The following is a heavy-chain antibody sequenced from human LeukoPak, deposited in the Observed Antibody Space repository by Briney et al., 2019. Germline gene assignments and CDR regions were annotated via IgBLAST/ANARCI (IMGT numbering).Heavy chain of an antibody. CDR1: GFTFSDYY. CDR2: ISSSSSYT. CDR3: ARDLEKTLGVGNAFDI. D-gene: IGHD1-1*01. J-gene: IGHJ3*02. V-gene: IGHV3-11*06. Sequence: PGGSLRLSCAASGFTFSDYYMSWIRQAPGKGLEWVSYISSSSSYTNYADSVKGRFTISRDNAKNSLYLQMNSLRAEDTAVYYCARDLEKTLGVGNAFDIWGQGTMVTVSS.